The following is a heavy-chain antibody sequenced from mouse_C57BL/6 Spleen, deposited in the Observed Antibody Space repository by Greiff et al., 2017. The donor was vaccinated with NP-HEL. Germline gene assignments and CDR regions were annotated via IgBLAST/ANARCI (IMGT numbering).Heavy chain of an antibody. J-gene: IGHJ1*03. Sequence: VQLQQPGTELVKPGASVKLSCKASGYTFTSYWMHWVKQRPGQGLEWIGNINPSNGGTNYNEKFKSKATLTVDKSSSTAYMQLSSLTSEDSAVYYCARDENYYGNYVSYFDVWGTGTTVTVSS. CDR3: ARDENYYGNYVSYFDV. CDR2: INPSNGGT. CDR1: GYTFTSYW. V-gene: IGHV1-53*01. D-gene: IGHD2-1*01.